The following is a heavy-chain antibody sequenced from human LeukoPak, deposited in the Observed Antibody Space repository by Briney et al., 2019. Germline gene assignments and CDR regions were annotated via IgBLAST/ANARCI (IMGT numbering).Heavy chain of an antibody. V-gene: IGHV4-59*08. CDR2: IYYSGST. CDR1: GGSISSYY. D-gene: IGHD4-17*01. CDR3: ASHGDYDAFDI. J-gene: IGHJ3*02. Sequence: SEALSLTCTVSGGSISSYYWSWIRQPPGKGREGIGYIYYSGSTNYNPSLKSRVTISVDTSKNQFSLKLSSVTAADTAVYYCASHGDYDAFDIWGQGTMVTVSS.